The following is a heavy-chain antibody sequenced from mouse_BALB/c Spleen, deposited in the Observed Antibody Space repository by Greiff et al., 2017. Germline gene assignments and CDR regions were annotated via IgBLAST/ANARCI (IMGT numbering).Heavy chain of an antibody. J-gene: IGHJ3*01. Sequence: EVKVVESGGGLVQPGGSRKLSCAASGFTFSSFGMHWVRQAPEKGLEWVAYISSGSSTIYYADTVKGRFTISRDNPKNTLFLQMTSLRSEDTAMYYCARFNWDDAYWGQGTLVTVTA. CDR1: GFTFSSFG. CDR2: ISSGSSTI. CDR3: ARFNWDDAY. V-gene: IGHV5-17*02. D-gene: IGHD4-1*01.